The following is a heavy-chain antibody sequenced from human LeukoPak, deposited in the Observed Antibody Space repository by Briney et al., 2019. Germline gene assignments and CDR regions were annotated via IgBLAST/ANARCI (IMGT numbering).Heavy chain of an antibody. CDR3: ASGITPAALDY. V-gene: IGHV4-38-2*02. J-gene: IGHJ4*02. CDR1: GYSISSGYY. Sequence: SETLSLTCTVSGYSISSGYYWGWIRQPPGKGLEWIGSIYHSGSTYYNPSLKSRVTISVDTSKNQFSLKLSSVTAADTAVYYCASGITPAALDYWGQGTLVTVPS. D-gene: IGHD2-2*01. CDR2: IYHSGST.